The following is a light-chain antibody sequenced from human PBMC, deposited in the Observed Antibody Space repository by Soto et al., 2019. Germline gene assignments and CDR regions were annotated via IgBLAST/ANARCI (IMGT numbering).Light chain of an antibody. V-gene: IGKV3-20*01. CDR1: QSVSSSS. Sequence: EIVLTTSPGILSLSPGERATLSCRAGQSVSSSSLASYQHKPGQAPRLLIDGAYSRATCIPDRFSGRGSGTDFPLTISRLEREDGAVYYCLQYGSCAYTLSQGTK. CDR2: GAY. J-gene: IGKJ2*01. CDR3: LQYGSCAYT.